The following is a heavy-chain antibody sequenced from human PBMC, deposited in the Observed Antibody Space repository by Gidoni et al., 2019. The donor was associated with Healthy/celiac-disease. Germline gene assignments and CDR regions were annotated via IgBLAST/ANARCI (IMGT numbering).Heavy chain of an antibody. D-gene: IGHD6-13*01. V-gene: IGHV3-23*01. J-gene: IGHJ6*02. CDR1: GFTFSSYA. CDR3: AKEKVAAAGNSTPYYYYYYGMDV. CDR2: ISGSGGST. Sequence: EVQLLESGGGLVQPGGSLRLSCAASGFTFSSYAMSWVRQAPGKGLEWVSAISGSGGSTYYADSVKGRFTISRDNSKNTLYLQMNSLRAEDTAVYYCAKEKVAAAGNSTPYYYYYYGMDVWGQGTTVTVSS.